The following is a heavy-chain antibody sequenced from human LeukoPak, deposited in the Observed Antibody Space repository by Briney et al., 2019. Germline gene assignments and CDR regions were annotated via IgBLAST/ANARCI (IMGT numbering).Heavy chain of an antibody. V-gene: IGHV1-69*05. Sequence: EASVKVSCKASGGTFISYAISWVRQAPGQGLEWMGRIIPIFGTANYAQKFQGRVTITTDESTSTAYMELSSLRSEDTAVYYCARDGYYDSSGFDYWGQGTLVTVSS. CDR1: GGTFISYA. D-gene: IGHD3-22*01. CDR3: ARDGYYDSSGFDY. CDR2: IIPIFGTA. J-gene: IGHJ4*02.